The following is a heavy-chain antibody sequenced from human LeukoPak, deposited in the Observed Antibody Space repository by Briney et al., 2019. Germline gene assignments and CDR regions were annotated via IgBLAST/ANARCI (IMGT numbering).Heavy chain of an antibody. Sequence: ASVEVSGKASGGTFTSYAMNWVRQAPGQGLEWMGWINTNTGNPTYAQGFTGRFVFSLDTSVSTAYLQISSLKAEDTAVYYCARELGYCTNGVCRDDYWGQGTLVTVSS. CDR2: INTNTGNP. D-gene: IGHD2-8*01. CDR3: ARELGYCTNGVCRDDY. V-gene: IGHV7-4-1*02. CDR1: GGTFTSYA. J-gene: IGHJ4*02.